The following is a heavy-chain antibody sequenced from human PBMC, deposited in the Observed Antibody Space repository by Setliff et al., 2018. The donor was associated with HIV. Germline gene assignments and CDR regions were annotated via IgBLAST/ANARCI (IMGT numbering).Heavy chain of an antibody. V-gene: IGHV1-69*13. J-gene: IGHJ4*02. CDR3: ARDPTTVMDYFDY. CDR2: IIPIFGTG. Sequence: SVKVSCKASGGTFSNYAISWVRQAPGQGLEWMGGIIPIFGTGMYAQKFQGRVTITADESTTTAYMELSSLRSEDTAVYYCARDPTTVMDYFDYWGQGTLGTAPQ. D-gene: IGHD4-17*01. CDR1: GGTFSNYA.